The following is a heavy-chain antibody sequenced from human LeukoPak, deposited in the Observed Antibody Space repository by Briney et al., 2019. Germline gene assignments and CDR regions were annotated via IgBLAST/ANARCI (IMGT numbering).Heavy chain of an antibody. CDR2: INPNSGGT. Sequence: GASVEVSCKASGYTFTGYYMHWVRQAPGQGLEWMGRINPNSGGTNYAQKFQGRVTMTRDTSISTAYMELSRLRSDDTAVYYCARAGYGDYYAFDIWGQGTMVTVSS. D-gene: IGHD4-17*01. V-gene: IGHV1-2*06. CDR1: GYTFTGYY. CDR3: ARAGYGDYYAFDI. J-gene: IGHJ3*02.